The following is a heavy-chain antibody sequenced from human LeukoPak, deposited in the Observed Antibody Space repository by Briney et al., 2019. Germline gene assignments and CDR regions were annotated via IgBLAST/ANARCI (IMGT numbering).Heavy chain of an antibody. CDR3: AKPSFYDTDAFDI. Sequence: GGSLRLSCAASGFTFSSYAMNWVRQAPGKGLEWVSTISGSGGSTYYADSVKGRFTISRDNSKNTLYLQMNSLRAEDTAVYYCAKPSFYDTDAFDIWGQGTMVTVSS. CDR1: GFTFSSYA. CDR2: ISGSGGST. J-gene: IGHJ3*02. D-gene: IGHD2/OR15-2a*01. V-gene: IGHV3-23*01.